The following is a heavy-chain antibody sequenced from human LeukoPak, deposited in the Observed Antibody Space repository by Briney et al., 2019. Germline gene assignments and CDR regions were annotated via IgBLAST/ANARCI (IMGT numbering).Heavy chain of an antibody. CDR1: GFTFSNYW. J-gene: IGHJ5*02. CDR2: INSDGTTT. D-gene: IGHD5-18*01. CDR3: ARDPHGYWWFDP. Sequence: GGSLRLSCAASGFTFSNYWMHWVRQAPGKGLVWVSRINSDGTTTTYADSVKGRFTISRDNAKNTLYLQMSSLRVEDTAVYYCARDPHGYWWFDPWGQGTLVTVSS. V-gene: IGHV3-74*01.